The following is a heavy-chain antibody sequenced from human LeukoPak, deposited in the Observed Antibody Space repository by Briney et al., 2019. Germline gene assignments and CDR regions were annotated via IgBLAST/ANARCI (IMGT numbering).Heavy chain of an antibody. D-gene: IGHD4-23*01. CDR2: ISGSGGST. CDR1: GFTFSSYA. Sequence: GGSLRLSCAASGFTFSSYAMSWVRQAPGKGLEWVSAISGSGGSTYYADSVKGRFTISRDNSKNTLYLQMNSLRAEDTAVYYCAKDKPATVVIRRHLFHYWGQGTLVTVSS. V-gene: IGHV3-23*01. CDR3: AKDKPATVVIRRHLFHY. J-gene: IGHJ4*02.